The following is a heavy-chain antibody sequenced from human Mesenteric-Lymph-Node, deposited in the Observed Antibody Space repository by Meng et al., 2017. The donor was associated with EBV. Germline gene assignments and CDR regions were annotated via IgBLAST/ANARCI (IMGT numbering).Heavy chain of an antibody. D-gene: IGHD4-17*01. CDR3: ASKDYDDYYFDF. CDR1: GFTFNTST. V-gene: IGHV3-21*01. CDR2: ISASSGNI. J-gene: IGHJ4*02. Sequence: EVQLVESGGGLVKPGGSLRLSCVASGFTFNTSTLNWVRQAPGKGLEWLSAISASSGNIYYTDSVKGRFTVSRDNAKNSLYVQMNSLRAEDTAIYYCASKDYDDYYFDFWGQGTLVTVYS.